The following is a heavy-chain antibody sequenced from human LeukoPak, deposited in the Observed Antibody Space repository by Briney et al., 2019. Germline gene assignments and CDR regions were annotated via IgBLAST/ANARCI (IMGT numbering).Heavy chain of an antibody. J-gene: IGHJ4*02. CDR1: GFTFSSSS. Sequence: GGSLRLSCAASGFTFSSSSMNWVRQAPGKGLEWVSAISGSGGSTYYADSVKGRFTISRDNSANTLYLQMNSLRAEDTAVYYCATQYYDFWSAYYSLEYWGQGTLVTVSS. CDR2: ISGSGGST. V-gene: IGHV3-23*01. D-gene: IGHD3-3*01. CDR3: ATQYYDFWSAYYSLEY.